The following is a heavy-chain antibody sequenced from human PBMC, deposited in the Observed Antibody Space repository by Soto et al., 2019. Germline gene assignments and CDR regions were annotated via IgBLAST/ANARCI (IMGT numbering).Heavy chain of an antibody. CDR2: ISSSSRYT. J-gene: IGHJ6*02. CDR3: GGGYCRSTSCYTSSFGMDV. V-gene: IGHV3-11*06. CDR1: GFTFSDYY. D-gene: IGHD2-2*02. Sequence: GGSLRLSCAASGFTFSDYYMSWIRQAPGKGLEWVSYISSSSRYTNYADSVKGRFTISRDNAKNSLYLQMNSLGAEDTAVYYCGGGYCRSTSCYTSSFGMDVWGQGTTVTVSS.